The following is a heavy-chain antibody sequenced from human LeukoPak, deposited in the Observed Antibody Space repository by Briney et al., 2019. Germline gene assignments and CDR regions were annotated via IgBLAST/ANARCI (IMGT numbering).Heavy chain of an antibody. D-gene: IGHD6-13*01. CDR3: ARETPAAAQYYMDV. Sequence: GGSLRLSCAASGFTYSNYWMSWVRQAPGKGPEWVANIKQDGSEKYYVDSVKGRFTISRDNAKNSLYLQMNSLRAEDTSVYYCARETPAAAQYYMDVWGKGTTVTVSS. CDR1: GFTYSNYW. J-gene: IGHJ6*03. V-gene: IGHV3-7*01. CDR2: IKQDGSEK.